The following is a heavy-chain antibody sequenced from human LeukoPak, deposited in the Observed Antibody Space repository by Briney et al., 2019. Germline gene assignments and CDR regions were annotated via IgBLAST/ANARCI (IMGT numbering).Heavy chain of an antibody. Sequence: GGSLRLSCSASGFSVSSNYMTWVRQAPGKGLEWLAVLYSGGSAYHADSVKGRFTISRDNSKNTLYLQMNSLRVEDTAMYYCARGEPVSWGQGTLVTVSS. CDR1: GFSVSSNY. CDR2: LYSGGSA. CDR3: ARGEPVS. V-gene: IGHV3-53*01. J-gene: IGHJ4*02.